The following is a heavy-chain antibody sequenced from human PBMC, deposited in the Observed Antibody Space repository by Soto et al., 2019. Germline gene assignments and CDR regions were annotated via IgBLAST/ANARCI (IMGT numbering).Heavy chain of an antibody. CDR3: ARRGPGTYFDY. Sequence: GGSLRLSCAASVFPFSSYAMNWVRQAPGKGLEWVSVISGSGDSTYYADSVKGRFTISRDNSKNTLYLQMNSLRTEDTAVYYCARRGPGTYFDYWGQGTLVTVS. J-gene: IGHJ4*02. D-gene: IGHD6-13*01. CDR2: ISGSGDST. CDR1: VFPFSSYA. V-gene: IGHV3-23*01.